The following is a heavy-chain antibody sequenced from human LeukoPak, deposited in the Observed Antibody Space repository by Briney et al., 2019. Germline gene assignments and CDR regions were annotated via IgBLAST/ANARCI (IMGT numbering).Heavy chain of an antibody. V-gene: IGHV4-61*05. CDR1: GGSISSSSSY. CDR2: IYYSGST. CDR3: ARGHYGSGSFYYYYYGLDV. D-gene: IGHD3-10*01. J-gene: IGHJ6*02. Sequence: SETLSLTCTVSGGSISSSSSYWSWIRQPPGKGLEWIGFIYYSGSTNYSPSLKSRVTISVDTSKNQFSLKLSSVTAADTAVYYCARGHYGSGSFYYYYYGLDVWGQGTTVTVSS.